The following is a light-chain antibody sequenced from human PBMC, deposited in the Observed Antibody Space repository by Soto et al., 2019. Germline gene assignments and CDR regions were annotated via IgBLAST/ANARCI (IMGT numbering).Light chain of an antibody. J-gene: IGKJ1*01. CDR3: QHYGSSPPWT. CDR2: GAS. Sequence: EIVLTQSPGTLSLSPGERATLSCRAIQSVSNNYLAWYQQKPGQAPRLLIYGASSRATGIPDRFSGSGSGTAFTLTIIRLEPEDFALYYCQHYGSSPPWTFGQGTKVDIK. CDR1: QSVSNNY. V-gene: IGKV3-20*01.